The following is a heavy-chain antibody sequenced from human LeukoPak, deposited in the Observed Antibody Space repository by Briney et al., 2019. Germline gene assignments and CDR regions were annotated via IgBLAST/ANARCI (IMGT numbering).Heavy chain of an antibody. D-gene: IGHD3-10*01. CDR2: IRYDGSNK. J-gene: IGHJ4*02. Sequence: GGSLRLSCAASGFTFSSYGMHWVRQAPGKGLKWVAFIRYDGSNKYYADSVKGRFTISRDNSKNTLYLQMNSLRAEDTAVYYCAKRLGSGSYFDYWGQGTLVTVSS. V-gene: IGHV3-30*02. CDR1: GFTFSSYG. CDR3: AKRLGSGSYFDY.